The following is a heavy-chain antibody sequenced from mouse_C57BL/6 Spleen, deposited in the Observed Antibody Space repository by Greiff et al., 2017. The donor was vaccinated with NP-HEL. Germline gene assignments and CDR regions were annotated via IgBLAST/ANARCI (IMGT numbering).Heavy chain of an antibody. J-gene: IGHJ2*01. V-gene: IGHV1-52*01. CDR3: ARYYGNWGFFDY. Sequence: QVQLQQPGAELVRPGSSVKLSCKASGYTFTSYWMHWVKQRPIQGLEWIGNIDPSDSETHYNQKFKDKATLTVDKSSSTAYMQLSSLTSEDSAVSYCARYYGNWGFFDYWGHGTTLTVSS. CDR2: IDPSDSET. CDR1: GYTFTSYW. D-gene: IGHD2-1*01.